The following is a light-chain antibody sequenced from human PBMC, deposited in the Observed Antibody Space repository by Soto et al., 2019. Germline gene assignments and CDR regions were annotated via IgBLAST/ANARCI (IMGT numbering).Light chain of an antibody. J-gene: IGLJ1*01. Sequence: QSALTQPASVSGSPGQSITISCTGTSSDVGGYNFVSWYQQHPGKAPKLMIYDVSTRPSGVSNRFSGSKSGTTASPTISGLQAEDEADYYCCSYTSSTSYVCGTGTKVTVL. CDR2: DVS. CDR1: SSDVGGYNF. CDR3: CSYTSSTSYV. V-gene: IGLV2-14*01.